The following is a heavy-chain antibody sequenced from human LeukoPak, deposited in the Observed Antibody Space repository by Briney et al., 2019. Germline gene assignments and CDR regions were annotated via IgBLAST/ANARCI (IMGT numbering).Heavy chain of an antibody. CDR1: GFTFSSYA. CDR3: AKDQVITFGGVIVSTLAFDY. J-gene: IGHJ4*02. CDR2: ISGSGGST. D-gene: IGHD3-16*02. V-gene: IGHV3-23*01. Sequence: QAGGSLRLSCAASGFTFSSYAMSWARQAPGKGLEWVSAISGSGGSTYYADSVKGRFTISRDNSKNTLYLQMNSLRAEDTAVYYCAKDQVITFGGVIVSTLAFDYWGQGTLVTVSS.